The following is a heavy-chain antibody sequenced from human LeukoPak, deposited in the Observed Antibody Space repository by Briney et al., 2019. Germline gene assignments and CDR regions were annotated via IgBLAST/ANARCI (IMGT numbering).Heavy chain of an antibody. CDR2: IWYDGSNK. Sequence: GGSLRLSCAASGCTISSYGMHWVRQAPARGLEWVAVIWYDGSNKYCEDPVKGRFTISRDNSKNTLYLQVNSLRAEDTAVYYCARARNDYDSSGFSALDLWGQGTLVTVSS. CDR3: ARARNDYDSSGFSALDL. J-gene: IGHJ5*02. D-gene: IGHD3-22*01. CDR1: GCTISSYG. V-gene: IGHV3-33*01.